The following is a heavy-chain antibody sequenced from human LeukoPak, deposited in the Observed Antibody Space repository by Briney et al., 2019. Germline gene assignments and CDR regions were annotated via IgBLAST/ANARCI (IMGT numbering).Heavy chain of an antibody. CDR1: GSSFTSYW. D-gene: IGHD1-26*01. V-gene: IGHV5-51*01. CDR3: ARRADDAFDI. Sequence: GASLKISCKGSGSSFTSYWIGWVRQLPGKGLEWMGIIYPGDSDTRYSPSFQGQVTISADKSISTAYLQWSSLKASDTAMYYCARRADDAFDIWGQGTMVTVSS. J-gene: IGHJ3*02. CDR2: IYPGDSDT.